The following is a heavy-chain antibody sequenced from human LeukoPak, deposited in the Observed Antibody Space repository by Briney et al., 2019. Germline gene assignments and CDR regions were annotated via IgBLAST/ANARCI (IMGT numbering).Heavy chain of an antibody. CDR2: INYNGNT. J-gene: IGHJ4*02. CDR1: GGSIRTNY. D-gene: IGHD1-26*01. V-gene: IGHV4-59*08. CDR3: ARHGQDTGNFYAHFDY. Sequence: SETLSLTCTVSGGSIRTNYWSWIRQTPGEGLEWIAYINYNGNTNSNPSLKSRVTISVDTSRSQFSLKLSSVTAADTAVYYCARHGQDTGNFYAHFDYWGQGILVTVSS.